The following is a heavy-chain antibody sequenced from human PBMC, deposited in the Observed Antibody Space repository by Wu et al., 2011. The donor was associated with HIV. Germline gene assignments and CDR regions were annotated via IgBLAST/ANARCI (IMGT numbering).Heavy chain of an antibody. Sequence: QVQLVQSGAEVKKPGASVKVSCKASGYTLTSYGISWVRQAPGQGLEWMGWISAYNDKTNYAQNLQGRVTMTTDTSTSTVYMEVRSLRSDDTAVYYCARDPPGYPYYFDYWGQGTLVTVSS. CDR1: GYTLTSYG. CDR3: ARDPPGYPYYFDY. V-gene: IGHV1-18*01. D-gene: IGHD5-12*01. CDR2: ISAYNDKT. J-gene: IGHJ4*02.